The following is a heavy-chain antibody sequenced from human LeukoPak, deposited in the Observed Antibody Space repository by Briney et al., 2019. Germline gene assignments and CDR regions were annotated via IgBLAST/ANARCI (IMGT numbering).Heavy chain of an antibody. V-gene: IGHV3-53*01. D-gene: IGHD1-26*01. CDR1: GFTFRSYW. Sequence: GGSLRLSCAAPGFTFRSYWMSWVRQAPGKGLEWVSVIYSGGSTYYADSVKGRFTISRDNSKNTLYLQMNSLRAEDTAVYYCARGVGSGSRLRAGDYWGQGTLVTVSS. CDR2: IYSGGST. CDR3: ARGVGSGSRLRAGDY. J-gene: IGHJ4*02.